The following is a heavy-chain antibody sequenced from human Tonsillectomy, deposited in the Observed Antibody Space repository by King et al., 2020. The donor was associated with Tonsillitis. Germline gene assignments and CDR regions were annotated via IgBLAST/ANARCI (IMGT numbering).Heavy chain of an antibody. D-gene: IGHD3-3*01. CDR3: ARAFTIFGVVTDNWFDP. J-gene: IGHJ5*02. Sequence: QLQESGPGLVKPSETLSLTCTVSGGSISSSSYYWGWIRQPPGKGLEWIGSIYYIGSTYYNPSLKSRVTISVDTSKNQFSLKLSSVTAADTAVYYCARAFTIFGVVTDNWFDPWGQGTLVTVSS. CDR2: IYYIGST. V-gene: IGHV4-39*01. CDR1: GGSISSSSYY.